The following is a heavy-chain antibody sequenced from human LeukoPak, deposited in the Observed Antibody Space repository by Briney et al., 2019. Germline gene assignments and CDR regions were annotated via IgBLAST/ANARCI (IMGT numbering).Heavy chain of an antibody. J-gene: IGHJ6*02. V-gene: IGHV1-3*01. CDR1: GYTFTSYA. Sequence: ASVKVSCKASGYTFTSYAMHWVRQAPGQRLEWMGWINAGNGNTKYSQKFQGRVTITRDTSASTAYMELRSLRSDDTAVYYCARGRELAPFDVWGQGTTVTVSS. CDR2: INAGNGNT. CDR3: ARGRELAPFDV. D-gene: IGHD3-10*01.